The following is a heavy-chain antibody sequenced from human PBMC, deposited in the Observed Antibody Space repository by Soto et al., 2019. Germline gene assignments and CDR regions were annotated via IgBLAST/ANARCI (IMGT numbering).Heavy chain of an antibody. J-gene: IGHJ4*02. CDR2: IIPIFGTA. Sequence: GASVKVSCKASGVTFSSYAISWVRQAPGQGLEWMGGIIPIFGTANYAQKFQGRVTITADESTSTAYMELSSLRSEDTAVYYCASGYCSGGSCYSCAYWGQGTLVTVSS. CDR3: ASGYCSGGSCYSCAY. D-gene: IGHD2-15*01. V-gene: IGHV1-69*13. CDR1: GVTFSSYA.